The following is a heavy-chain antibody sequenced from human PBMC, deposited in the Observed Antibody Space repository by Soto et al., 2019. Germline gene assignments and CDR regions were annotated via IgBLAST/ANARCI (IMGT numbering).Heavy chain of an antibody. CDR3: ASIIAAAAFVAFQI. D-gene: IGHD6-13*01. CDR2: IYHSGST. CDR1: GGSISSSHW. V-gene: IGHV4-4*02. J-gene: IGHJ3*02. Sequence: SETLSLTCAVSGGSISSSHWWSWVRQPPGKGLEWIGEIYHSGSTNFRPSLKSRVSMSVDESKNEFSLRLSFVTAADTAVYYCASIIAAAAFVAFQIWGQGTMVTVSS.